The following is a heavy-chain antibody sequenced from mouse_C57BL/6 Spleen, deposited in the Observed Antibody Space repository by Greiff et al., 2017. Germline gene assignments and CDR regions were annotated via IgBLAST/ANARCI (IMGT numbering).Heavy chain of an antibody. D-gene: IGHD2-12*01. CDR3: ARPLYSPYAMDY. J-gene: IGHJ4*01. CDR1: GYTFTSYW. CDR2: IYPGSGST. Sequence: QVQLQQPGAELVKPGASVKMSCKASGYTFTSYWITWVKQRPGQGLEWIGDIYPGSGSTNYNEKFKRKATLTVDTSSSTAYMQLSSLTSEDSAVYYCARPLYSPYAMDYWGQGTSVTVSS. V-gene: IGHV1-55*01.